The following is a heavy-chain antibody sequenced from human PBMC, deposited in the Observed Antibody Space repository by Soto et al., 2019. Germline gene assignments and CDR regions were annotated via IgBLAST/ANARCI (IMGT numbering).Heavy chain of an antibody. V-gene: IGHV2-5*01. Sequence: QITLKESGPTLVKPTQTLTLTCTFSGFSLSTSGVGVGWIRQPPGKALEWLALIYWNDDKRYSPSLKSRLTITKDTSKNQVVLTMTNMDPVDTATYYCAHNTPKQEKFGELYYYYYGMDVWGQGTTVTVSS. J-gene: IGHJ6*02. D-gene: IGHD3-10*01. CDR1: GFSLSTSGVG. CDR3: AHNTPKQEKFGELYYYYYGMDV. CDR2: IYWNDDK.